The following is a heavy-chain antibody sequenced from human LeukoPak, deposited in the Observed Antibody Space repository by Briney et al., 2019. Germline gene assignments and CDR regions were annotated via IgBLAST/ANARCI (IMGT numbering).Heavy chain of an antibody. V-gene: IGHV4-59*01. CDR2: ISYSGST. CDR1: GASTSSYY. D-gene: IGHD3-22*01. J-gene: IGHJ4*02. Sequence: SETLSFTCIVSGASTSSYYWSWIRQPPGGGLEWIAYISYSGSTDYNPSLKSRVTISIDTSNNRFSLRLSSVTAADTAVYYCARSDLYSGSYYGVLYFNYWGQGTPVTVSS. CDR3: ARSDLYSGSYYGVLYFNY.